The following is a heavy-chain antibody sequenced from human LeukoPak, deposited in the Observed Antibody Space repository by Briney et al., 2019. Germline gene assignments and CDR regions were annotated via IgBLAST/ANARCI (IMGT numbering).Heavy chain of an antibody. J-gene: IGHJ4*02. CDR3: TTPPEYSRGYYFDY. Sequence: GGSLRLSCAASGFTFSNAWMSWVRQAPGKGPEWVGRIKSKTDGGTTDYAAPVKGRFTISRDDSKNTLYLQMNSLKTEDTAVYYCTTPPEYSRGYYFDYWGQGTLVTVSS. D-gene: IGHD6-6*01. CDR2: IKSKTDGGTT. V-gene: IGHV3-15*01. CDR1: GFTFSNAW.